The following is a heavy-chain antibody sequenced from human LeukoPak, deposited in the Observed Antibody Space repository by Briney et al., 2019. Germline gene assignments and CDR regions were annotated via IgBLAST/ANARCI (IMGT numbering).Heavy chain of an antibody. CDR2: IKLDGSDI. D-gene: IGHD3-10*01. Sequence: PGGSLRLSCAASGFIFSGYWISWVRQAPGKGLESVGNIKLDGSDIYYADSVKGRFTISRDNARNLVYLQMNSLRTEDTALYYCVRDLHSGSGSFYHDYWGQGTLVTVSS. CDR3: VRDLHSGSGSFYHDY. J-gene: IGHJ4*02. V-gene: IGHV3-7*03. CDR1: GFIFSGYW.